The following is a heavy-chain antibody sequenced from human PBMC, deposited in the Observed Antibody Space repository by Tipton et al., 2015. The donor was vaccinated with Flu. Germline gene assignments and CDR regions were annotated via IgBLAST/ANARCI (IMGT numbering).Heavy chain of an antibody. V-gene: IGHV4-59*08. D-gene: IGHD6-13*01. CDR2: IYYTGST. Sequence: TLSLTCTVSGGSISSYYWSWIRQPPGKGLEWIGYIYYTGSTNYSPSLKSRVTISVDTSKNQFSLKLSSVTAADTAVYYCARVAAGDAFDIWGQGTMVTVSS. J-gene: IGHJ3*02. CDR1: GGSISSYY. CDR3: ARVAAGDAFDI.